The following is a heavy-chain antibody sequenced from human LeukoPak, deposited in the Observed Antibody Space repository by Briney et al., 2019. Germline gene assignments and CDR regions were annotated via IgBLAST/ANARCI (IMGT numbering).Heavy chain of an antibody. J-gene: IGHJ4*02. V-gene: IGHV4-39*07. CDR1: GGSISSSSYY. Sequence: KASETLSLTCTVSGGSISSSSYYWGWICQPPGKGLEWIGSIYYSGSTYYNPSLKSRVTISVDTSKNQFSLKLSSVTAADTAVYYCARDLGTPGYSGYDRRFHYFDYWGQGTLVTVSS. D-gene: IGHD5-12*01. CDR3: ARDLGTPGYSGYDRRFHYFDY. CDR2: IYYSGST.